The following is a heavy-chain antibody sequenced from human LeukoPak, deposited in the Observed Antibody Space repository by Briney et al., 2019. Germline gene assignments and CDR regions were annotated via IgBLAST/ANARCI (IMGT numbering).Heavy chain of an antibody. CDR2: ISSSSSYI. Sequence: PGGSLRLSCAGSGFTFSDYSMNWVRQAPGKGLQSVSSISSSSSYIYYADSVKGRFTISRDNSKNTLYLQMNSLRAEDTAVYYCAKDSSSSDDYWGQGTLVTVSS. CDR3: AKDSSSSDDY. V-gene: IGHV3-21*04. CDR1: GFTFSDYS. J-gene: IGHJ4*02. D-gene: IGHD6-6*01.